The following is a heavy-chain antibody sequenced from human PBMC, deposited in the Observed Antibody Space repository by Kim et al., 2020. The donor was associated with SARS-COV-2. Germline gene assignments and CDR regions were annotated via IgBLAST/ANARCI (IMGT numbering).Heavy chain of an antibody. CDR2: ISYEGSKK. J-gene: IGHJ5*02. CDR3: AKSTVILWFGP. CDR1: GFTFNNFG. V-gene: IGHV3-30*18. Sequence: GGSLRLSCAASGFTFNNFGFHWVRQAPGKGLEWVAVISYEGSKKNYADSLKGRFIISRDYSKNTVYLELTSLTPEDTAVYYCAKSTVILWFGP.